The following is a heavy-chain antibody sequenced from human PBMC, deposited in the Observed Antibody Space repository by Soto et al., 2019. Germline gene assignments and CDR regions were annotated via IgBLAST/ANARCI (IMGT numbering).Heavy chain of an antibody. D-gene: IGHD3-10*01. J-gene: IGHJ4*02. Sequence: QVQLVQSGAALKKPGSSVKVSCKASGDTFSVYPINWVRQAPGEGLEGMGRIIPVFGTTNDAQRFEGRVTFTAESPTKTAFMAVRGLVSEATAVYYCARDGGFGELKYWGPGTRVTVSS. CDR1: GDTFSVYP. CDR3: ARDGGFGELKY. V-gene: IGHV1-69*18. CDR2: IIPVFGTT.